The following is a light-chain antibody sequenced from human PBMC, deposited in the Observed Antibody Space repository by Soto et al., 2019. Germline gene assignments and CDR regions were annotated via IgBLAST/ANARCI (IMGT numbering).Light chain of an antibody. CDR2: GAS. J-gene: IGKJ4*01. V-gene: IGKV3-15*01. CDR3: QQYNNWPLT. CDR1: QSVSSN. Sequence: ETVMTQSPVTLSETPGERATLSCRASQSVSSNLAWYQQKPGQAPRLLIYGASTRANGIPARFSGGGSGTEFALTISSLQSEDFAVYYCQQYNNWPLTFGGGTKVDIK.